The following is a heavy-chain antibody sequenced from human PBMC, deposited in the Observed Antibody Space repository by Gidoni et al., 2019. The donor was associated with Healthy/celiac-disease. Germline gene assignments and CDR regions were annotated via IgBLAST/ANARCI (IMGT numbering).Heavy chain of an antibody. CDR1: GGSFSGYY. Sequence: QVQLQQWGAGLLKPSETLSLTCAVYGGSFSGYYWSWLRQPPGKGLEWIGEINHSGSTNYNPSLKSRVTISVDTSKNQFSLKLSSVTAADTAVYYCARGPYCTNGVCRSIDYWGQGTLVTVSS. V-gene: IGHV4-34*01. CDR2: INHSGST. J-gene: IGHJ4*02. CDR3: ARGPYCTNGVCRSIDY. D-gene: IGHD2-8*01.